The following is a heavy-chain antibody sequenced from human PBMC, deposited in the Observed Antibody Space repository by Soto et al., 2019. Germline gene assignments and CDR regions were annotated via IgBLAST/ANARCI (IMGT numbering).Heavy chain of an antibody. Sequence: QVTLKESGPVLVNPTETLTLTCTVSGFSLSNAGMGVSWIRQPPGKALEWLAHIFSNDERRFSTSLKNRLTIAKDTFNSQVVLIMTNMDPVDTATYYCAQTEDCGRSRTQAGWFDAWGQGTLVTVSS. J-gene: IGHJ5*02. V-gene: IGHV2-26*01. D-gene: IGHD2-21*02. CDR2: IFSNDER. CDR1: GFSLSNAGMG. CDR3: AQTEDCGRSRTQAGWFDA.